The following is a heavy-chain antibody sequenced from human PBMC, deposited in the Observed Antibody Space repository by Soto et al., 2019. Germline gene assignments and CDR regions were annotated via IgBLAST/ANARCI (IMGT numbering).Heavy chain of an antibody. CDR2: ISSSSSTI. J-gene: IGHJ5*02. CDR3: AREGGDLNWFDP. V-gene: IGHV3-48*01. D-gene: IGHD4-17*01. CDR1: GFTFSSYS. Sequence: EVQLVESGGGLVQPGGSLRLSCAASGFTFSSYSMNWVRQAPGKGLEWVSYISSSSSTIYYADSVKGRFTISRDNDKNSLYLRMSSLRAEDTAVYYCAREGGDLNWFDPWGQRTLVTVSS.